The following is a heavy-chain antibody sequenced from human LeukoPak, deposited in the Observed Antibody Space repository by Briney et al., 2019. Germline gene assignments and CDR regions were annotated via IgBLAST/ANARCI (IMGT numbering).Heavy chain of an antibody. CDR1: GYTFTGYY. J-gene: IGHJ4*02. D-gene: IGHD1-7*01. Sequence: ASVKVSCKASGYTFTGYYMHWVRQAPGQGLEWMGWINPNSGGTSYAQKFQGRVTMTRDTSISTAYMELSRLRSDDTAVYYCARVITGTTVGDYWGQGTLVTVSS. CDR2: INPNSGGT. CDR3: ARVITGTTVGDY. V-gene: IGHV1-2*02.